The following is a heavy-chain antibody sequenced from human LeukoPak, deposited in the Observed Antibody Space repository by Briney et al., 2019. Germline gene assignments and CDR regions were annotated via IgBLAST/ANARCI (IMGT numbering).Heavy chain of an antibody. CDR1: GGYISDYY. CDR3: ARAGQHGPLIFGY. J-gene: IGHJ4*02. D-gene: IGHD1-1*01. V-gene: IGHV4-59*01. CDR2: IYYSGST. Sequence: SETLSLTCTVSGGYISDYYWSWIRQPPGRGLEWIGYIYYSGSTSYNPSLKSRVTISVDTSKNQFSLKLTSVTAADTAVYYCARAGQHGPLIFGYWGQGILVTVSS.